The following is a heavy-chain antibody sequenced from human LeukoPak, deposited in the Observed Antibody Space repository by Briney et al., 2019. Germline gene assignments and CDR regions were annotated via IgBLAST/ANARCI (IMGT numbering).Heavy chain of an antibody. V-gene: IGHV4-4*07. CDR3: ARSSLAGNDY. CDR1: GGSIGSYY. J-gene: IGHJ4*02. Sequence: PSETLSLTCTVSGGSIGSYYWSWIRQPPGKGLEWIGRIHSSGSTNYNPSLQSRVTMSVDTSKNQFSLKLSSVTAADTAIYYCARSSLAGNDYWGQGTLVTVSS. D-gene: IGHD6-19*01. CDR2: IHSSGST.